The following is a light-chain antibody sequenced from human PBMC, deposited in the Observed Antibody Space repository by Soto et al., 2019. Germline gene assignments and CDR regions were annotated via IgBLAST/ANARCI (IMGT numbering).Light chain of an antibody. CDR3: QQYGSSPLT. V-gene: IGKV3-20*01. J-gene: IGKJ4*01. CDR2: DPS. Sequence: IVLTQSPATLSSSPGERATLSCRASQSISSHLAWFQQKPGQAPRLLIYDPSNRATGIPARFSGSGSGTDFTLTISRLEPEDFAVYYCQQYGSSPLTFGGGTKVAIK. CDR1: QSISSH.